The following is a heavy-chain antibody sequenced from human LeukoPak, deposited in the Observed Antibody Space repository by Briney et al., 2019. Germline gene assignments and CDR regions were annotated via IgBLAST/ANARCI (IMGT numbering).Heavy chain of an antibody. J-gene: IGHJ4*02. D-gene: IGHD3-10*01. CDR3: AREDHNSGSYCFDC. V-gene: IGHV4-34*12. CDR1: GGSFSDYH. Sequence: PSETLSLTCAVYGGSFSDYHWNWIRQPPGKGLEWIGEIIHSGSTKYNPSLKSRVTISVDTSKNQFPLNLNSVTAADTAVYYCAREDHNSGSYCFDCWGQGALVTVSS. CDR2: IIHSGST.